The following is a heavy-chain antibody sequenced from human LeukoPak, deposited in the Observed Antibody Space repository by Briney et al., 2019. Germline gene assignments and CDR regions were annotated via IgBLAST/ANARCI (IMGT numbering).Heavy chain of an antibody. Sequence: GGSLRLSCAASGFTFSSYGMHWVRQAPGKGLEWVSFIRYDESNKYYADSVRGRFTISRDNAKNSLFLQMNSLRDDDTGVYFCATDTLRFRMDVWGKGTTVTISS. V-gene: IGHV3-30*02. D-gene: IGHD3-3*01. CDR1: GFTFSSYG. CDR2: IRYDESNK. J-gene: IGHJ6*04. CDR3: ATDTLRFRMDV.